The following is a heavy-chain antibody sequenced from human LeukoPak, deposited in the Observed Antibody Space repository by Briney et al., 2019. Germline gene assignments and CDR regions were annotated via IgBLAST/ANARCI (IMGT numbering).Heavy chain of an antibody. J-gene: IGHJ4*02. V-gene: IGHV3-30*18. CDR2: ISYDGSNK. Sequence: PGGSLRLSCAASEFSVGSNYMTWVRQAPGKGLEWVAVISYDGSNKYYADSVKGRFTISRDNATNSLYLQMHYLRVEDTAVYYCAKGGDYYDSSGYYRSYDSWGQGTLVTVSS. D-gene: IGHD3-22*01. CDR1: EFSVGSNY. CDR3: AKGGDYYDSSGYYRSYDS.